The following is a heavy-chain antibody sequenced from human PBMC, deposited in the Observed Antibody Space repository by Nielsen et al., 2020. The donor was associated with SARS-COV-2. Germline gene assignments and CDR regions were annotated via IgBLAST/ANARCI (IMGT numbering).Heavy chain of an antibody. CDR1: GYTFTSYA. J-gene: IGHJ4*02. CDR3: ATGADYYEAALYFDY. D-gene: IGHD3-22*01. V-gene: IGHV1-3*01. Sequence: ASVKVSCKASGYTFTSYAMHWVRQAPGQRLEWMGWINAGNGNTKYSQKFQGRVTMTEDTSTDTAYMELSSLRSEDTAVYYCATGADYYEAALYFDYWGQGTLVTVSS. CDR2: INAGNGNT.